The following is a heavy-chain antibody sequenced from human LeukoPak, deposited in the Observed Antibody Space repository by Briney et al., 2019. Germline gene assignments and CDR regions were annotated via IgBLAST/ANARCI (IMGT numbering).Heavy chain of an antibody. CDR3: AKGPSPVLGGGSYFDY. D-gene: IGHD3-16*01. CDR1: GGSISSGSYS. V-gene: IGHV3-23*01. Sequence: LSLTCAVSGGSISSGSYSWSWVRQAPGKGLEWVSVISGSGINTYYADSVKGRFTISRDNSKNTFSLQMNSLRGEDTAVYYCAKGPSPVLGGGSYFDYWGQGTLVTVSS. CDR2: ISGSGINT. J-gene: IGHJ4*02.